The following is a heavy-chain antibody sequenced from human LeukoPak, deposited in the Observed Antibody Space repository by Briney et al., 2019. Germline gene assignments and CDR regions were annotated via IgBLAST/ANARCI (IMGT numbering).Heavy chain of an antibody. V-gene: IGHV1-46*01. CDR3: ARDEIRYRHFDY. D-gene: IGHD3-9*01. CDR2: INPSGGST. Sequence: PLASVKVSCKASGYTFTSYYMHWVRQAPGQGLEWMGIINPSGGSTSYAQKFQGRVTMTRDMSTSTVYMELSSLRSEDTAVYYCARDEIRYRHFDYWGQGTLVTVSS. CDR1: GYTFTSYY. J-gene: IGHJ4*02.